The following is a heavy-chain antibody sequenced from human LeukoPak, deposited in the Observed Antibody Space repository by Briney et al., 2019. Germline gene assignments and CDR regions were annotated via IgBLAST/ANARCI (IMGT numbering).Heavy chain of an antibody. J-gene: IGHJ4*02. D-gene: IGHD3-3*01. CDR2: ISSSSSYI. CDR3: ARDGPGETIFGVVTAFDY. V-gene: IGHV3-21*01. CDR1: GFTFSSYS. Sequence: GGSLRLSCAASGFTFSSYSMNWVRQAPGKGLEWVSSISSSSSYIYYADSVKGRFTISRDNAKNSLYLQMNSLRAEDTAVYYCARDGPGETIFGVVTAFDYWGQGTLVTVSS.